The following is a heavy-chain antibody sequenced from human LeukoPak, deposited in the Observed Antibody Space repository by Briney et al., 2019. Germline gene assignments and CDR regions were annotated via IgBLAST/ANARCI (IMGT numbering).Heavy chain of an antibody. Sequence: PGGSLRLSCAASGFTFSSYSMNWVRQAPGNGLEWVSSISSSSSYIYYADSVKGRFTISRDNAKNSLYLQMNSLRAEDTAVYYCARDYLGYCSSTSCPYFDYWGQGTLVTVSS. CDR1: GFTFSSYS. V-gene: IGHV3-21*01. CDR2: ISSSSSYI. CDR3: ARDYLGYCSSTSCPYFDY. D-gene: IGHD2-2*01. J-gene: IGHJ4*02.